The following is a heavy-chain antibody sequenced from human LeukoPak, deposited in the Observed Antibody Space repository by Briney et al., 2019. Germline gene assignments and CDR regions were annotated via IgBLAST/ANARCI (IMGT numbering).Heavy chain of an antibody. Sequence: PSETLSLTFTVSGGSISSSSYYWGWIRQPPGKGLEWIGSIYYSGSTYYNPSLKSRVTISVDTSKNQFSLKLSSVTAADTAVYYCARKGVYFDYWGQGTLVTVSS. CDR2: IYYSGST. V-gene: IGHV4-39*07. CDR3: ARKGVYFDY. D-gene: IGHD3-10*01. J-gene: IGHJ4*02. CDR1: GGSISSSSYY.